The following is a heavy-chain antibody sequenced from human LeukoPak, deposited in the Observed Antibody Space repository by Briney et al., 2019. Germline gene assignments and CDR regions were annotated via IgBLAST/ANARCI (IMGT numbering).Heavy chain of an antibody. J-gene: IGHJ6*03. D-gene: IGHD1-26*01. CDR2: ISWNSGSI. CDR3: AKGGIVGATDYYYYYMDV. CDR1: GFTFSSYA. V-gene: IGHV3-9*01. Sequence: GGSLRLSCAASGFTFSSYAMSWVRQAPGKGLEWVSGISWNSGSIGYADSVKGRFTISRDNAKNSLYLQMNSLRAEDTALYYCAKGGIVGATDYYYYYMDVWGKGTTVTISS.